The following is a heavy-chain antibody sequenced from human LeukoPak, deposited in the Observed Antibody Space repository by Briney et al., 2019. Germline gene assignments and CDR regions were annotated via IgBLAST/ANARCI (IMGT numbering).Heavy chain of an antibody. Sequence: GGSLRLSCAASGFTFSCYSMNWVRQAPGKGLEWVSSINSTNNYIYYADSVKGRFTISRDNAKNSLYLQMNSLRAEDTAVYYCARDLGTYSYGFMDSWGQGTLVTVSS. CDR3: ARDLGTYSYGFMDS. CDR2: INSTNNYI. D-gene: IGHD5-18*01. V-gene: IGHV3-21*01. J-gene: IGHJ4*02. CDR1: GFTFSCYS.